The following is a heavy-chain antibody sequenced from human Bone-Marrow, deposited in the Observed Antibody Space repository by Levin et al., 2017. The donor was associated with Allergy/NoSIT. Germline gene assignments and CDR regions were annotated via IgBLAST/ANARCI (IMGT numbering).Heavy chain of an antibody. Sequence: PGGSLRLSCAASGFTFSSYGMHWVRQAPGKGLEWVAVISYDGSNKYYADSVKGRFTISRDNSKNTLYLQMNSLRAEDTAVYYCAKDNVVVAAALEYWGQGTLVTVSS. CDR3: AKDNVVVAAALEY. V-gene: IGHV3-30*18. D-gene: IGHD2-15*01. CDR1: GFTFSSYG. J-gene: IGHJ4*02. CDR2: ISYDGSNK.